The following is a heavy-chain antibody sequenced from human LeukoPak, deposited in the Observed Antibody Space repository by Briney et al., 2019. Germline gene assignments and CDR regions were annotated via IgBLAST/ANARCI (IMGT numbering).Heavy chain of an antibody. D-gene: IGHD3-3*01. J-gene: IGHJ3*02. Sequence: ASVKVSCKVSGYTLTELSMHWVRQAPGKGLEWMGGFDPEDGETIYAQKFQGRVTMTEDTSTDTAYMELSSLRSEDTAVYYCATGWIFGARRTSDAFDIWGQGTMVTVSS. CDR2: FDPEDGET. CDR1: GYTLTELS. V-gene: IGHV1-24*01. CDR3: ATGWIFGARRTSDAFDI.